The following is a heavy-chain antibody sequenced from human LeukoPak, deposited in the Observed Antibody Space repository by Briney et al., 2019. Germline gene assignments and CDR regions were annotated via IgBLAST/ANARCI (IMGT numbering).Heavy chain of an antibody. CDR3: AKDRWYYGSGSYVDAFDI. CDR2: FGGSGSNT. Sequence: GESLRLCCAAPGFAFPNYPMSWCRQTPGKGLEWVSAFGGSGSNTYYADSVKGRFTISRDNSKNTLYLQMNSLRAEDTAVYSCAKDRWYYGSGSYVDAFDIWGQGTMVTVSS. J-gene: IGHJ3*02. D-gene: IGHD3-10*01. CDR1: GFAFPNYP. V-gene: IGHV3-23*01.